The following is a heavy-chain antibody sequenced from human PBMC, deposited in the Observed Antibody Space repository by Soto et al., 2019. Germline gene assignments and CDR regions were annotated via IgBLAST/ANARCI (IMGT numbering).Heavy chain of an antibody. CDR2: INTYNGNT. V-gene: IGHV1-18*01. CDR3: ARRRTGSGWPRETDY. J-gene: IGHJ4*02. D-gene: IGHD6-19*01. CDR1: GYTFTSYA. Sequence: ASVKVSCKASGYTFTSYAMNWVRQAPGQGLEWMGWINTYNGNTNYAQRLQGRVTMSSDTSTSTAYMELSSLRSDDTAVYYCARRRTGSGWPRETDYWGQGTLVTVSS.